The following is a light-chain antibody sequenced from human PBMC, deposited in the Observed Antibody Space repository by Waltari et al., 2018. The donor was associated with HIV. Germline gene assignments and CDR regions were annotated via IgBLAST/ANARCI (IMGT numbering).Light chain of an antibody. CDR3: QHRSNRPL. Sequence: EIVLTQSPATLSLSPGERATLSCRASQSISSSLAWYQPKPGQAPRLLIFDASNRATGIAARFSGSGSGTDFTLTISSLEPDDFAVYYCQHRSNRPLFGQGTRLEIK. CDR1: QSISSS. CDR2: DAS. V-gene: IGKV3-11*01. J-gene: IGKJ5*01.